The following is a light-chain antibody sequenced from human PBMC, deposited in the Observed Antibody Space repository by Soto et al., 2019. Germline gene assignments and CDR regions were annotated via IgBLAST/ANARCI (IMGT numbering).Light chain of an antibody. CDR3: LQDHNYPWT. CDR2: AAS. V-gene: IGKV1-6*02. Sequence: IQMTQSPSSLSVSITDRVTITCRASQDIGNDLGSYQQRPGEAPKLLLYAASTLRSGVPSRFSGSGSGTQFALTINSLQPEDSATYFCLQDHNYPWTFGQGTKVEI. J-gene: IGKJ1*01. CDR1: QDIGND.